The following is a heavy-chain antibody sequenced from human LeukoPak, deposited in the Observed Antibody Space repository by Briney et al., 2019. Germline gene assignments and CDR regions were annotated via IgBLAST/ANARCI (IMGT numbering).Heavy chain of an antibody. CDR1: GGTFSSYA. J-gene: IGHJ4*02. V-gene: IGHV1-69*04. CDR3: ARGDKAYCGGDCYSAFDY. CDR2: IIPILGIA. Sequence: SVTVSCKASGGTFSSYAISWVRQAPGQGLEWMGRIIPILGIANYAQKFQGRVTITADKSTSTAYMELSSLRSEDTAVYYCARGDKAYCGGDCYSAFDYWGQGTLVTVSS. D-gene: IGHD2-21*02.